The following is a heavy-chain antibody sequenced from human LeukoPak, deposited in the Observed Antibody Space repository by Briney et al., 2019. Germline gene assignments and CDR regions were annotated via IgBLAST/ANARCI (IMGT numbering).Heavy chain of an antibody. Sequence: GGSLRLSCAASGFTFSGSAMQWVRQASGKGLEWVGRIRSKANNYATTYAASVKGRFTTSRDDSKNTAYLQMNSLKTEDTAVYYCARSPGEEDWFDPWGQGTLDTVSS. V-gene: IGHV3-73*01. CDR2: IRSKANNYAT. CDR3: ARSPGEEDWFDP. CDR1: GFTFSGSA. J-gene: IGHJ5*02.